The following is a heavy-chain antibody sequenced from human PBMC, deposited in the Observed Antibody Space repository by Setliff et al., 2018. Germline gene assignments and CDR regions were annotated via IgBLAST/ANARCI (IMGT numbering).Heavy chain of an antibody. CDR2: INYSGSS. V-gene: IGHV4-39*01. J-gene: IGHJ6*03. CDR1: GGAIDDRYY. D-gene: IGHD5-12*01. Sequence: SETLSLTCTVSGGAIDDRYYWGWIRQPPGKGLDWIGNINYSGSSYYNPSLKSRVTISVDTSKKYFFLNLTSVTAADTAVYYCARHLSYSGETMDVWGKGTTVTVSS. CDR3: ARHLSYSGETMDV.